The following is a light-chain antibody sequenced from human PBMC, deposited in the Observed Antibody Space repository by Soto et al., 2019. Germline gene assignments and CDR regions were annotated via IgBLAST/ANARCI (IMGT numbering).Light chain of an antibody. V-gene: IGKV3-15*01. CDR1: QSVSSN. Sequence: EAVMTQSPATLSVSPGERPTLSCRASQSVSSNLAWYQQKPGQAPRLLIYDASTRATGIPARFSGSGSGTEFTVTISGLQSEDFAVYYCQQYNTWPLTFGPGTKVDIK. CDR2: DAS. CDR3: QQYNTWPLT. J-gene: IGKJ3*01.